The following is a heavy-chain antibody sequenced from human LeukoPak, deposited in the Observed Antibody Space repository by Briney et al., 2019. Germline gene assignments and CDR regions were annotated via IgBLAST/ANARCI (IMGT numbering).Heavy chain of an antibody. CDR2: IKSKPDGGTT. V-gene: IGHV3-15*01. CDR3: TTRRYCSGGSC. D-gene: IGHD2-15*01. J-gene: IGHJ4*02. CDR1: GFTFSNAW. Sequence: GGSLRLSCAASGFTFSNAWMSWVRQAPGKGLEWVGRIKSKPDGGTTDYAAPVKGRFTISRDDSKNTLYLQMNSLKTEDTAVYYCTTRRYCSGGSCWGQGTLVTVSS.